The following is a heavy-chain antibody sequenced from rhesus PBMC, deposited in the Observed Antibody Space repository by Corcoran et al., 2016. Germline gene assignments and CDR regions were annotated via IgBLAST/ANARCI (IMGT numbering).Heavy chain of an antibody. V-gene: IGHV4-65*01. J-gene: IGHJ6*01. Sequence: QVQLPESGPGLVKPSETLSLTCAVSGGSISSSTLWSWLRQPPGKGLEWIGYISGSSGSTYYNPSLKSRVTISTDTSKNQFSLKLSSVTAADTAVYYCARGSSSLPLYYGLDSWGQGVVVTVSS. CDR3: ARGSSSLPLYYGLDS. CDR2: ISGSSGST. D-gene: IGHD4-29*01. CDR1: GGSISSSTL.